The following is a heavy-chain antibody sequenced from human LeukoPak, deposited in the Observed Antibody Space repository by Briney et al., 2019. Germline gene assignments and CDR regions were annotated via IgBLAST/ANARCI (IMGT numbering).Heavy chain of an antibody. D-gene: IGHD2-21*01. J-gene: IGHJ5*02. V-gene: IGHV4-59*01. CDR1: GGSISSYY. CDR2: IYYSGST. Sequence: PSETLSLTCTVSGGSISSYYWSWIRQPPGKGLEWIGYIYYSGSTNYNPSLKSRVTISVDTSKNQFSPKLSSVTAADTAVYYCARVDSLIEWFDPWGQGTLVTVSS. CDR3: ARVDSLIEWFDP.